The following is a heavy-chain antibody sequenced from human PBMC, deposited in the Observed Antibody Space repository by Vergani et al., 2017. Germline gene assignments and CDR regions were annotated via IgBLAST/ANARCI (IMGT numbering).Heavy chain of an antibody. Sequence: QVQLEESGGGVVQPGRSLRLSCAGSGFTLSSHAMHWVRQAPGKGLEWVAFIWYDGSKEYYADSVKGRFTISRDNSKNTLYLQMNNLRAADTAVYYCAKKGSYGDYADYWGQGTLVTVSS. V-gene: IGHV3-33*06. CDR3: AKKGSYGDYADY. D-gene: IGHD4-17*01. CDR2: IWYDGSKE. J-gene: IGHJ4*02. CDR1: GFTLSSHA.